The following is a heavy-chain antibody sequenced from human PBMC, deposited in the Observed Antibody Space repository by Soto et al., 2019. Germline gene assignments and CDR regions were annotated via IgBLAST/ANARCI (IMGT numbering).Heavy chain of an antibody. J-gene: IGHJ6*04. Sequence: SETVSLTCAVYGGSFSGYYWSWIRQPPGKGLEWIGEINHSGSTNYNPSLKSRVTISVDTSKNQFSLKLSSVTAADTAVYYCARSLPRRQDGYSYYYGMDVPCTGTTLTV. V-gene: IGHV4-34*01. CDR3: ARSLPRRQDGYSYYYGMDV. CDR1: GGSFSGYY. CDR2: INHSGST.